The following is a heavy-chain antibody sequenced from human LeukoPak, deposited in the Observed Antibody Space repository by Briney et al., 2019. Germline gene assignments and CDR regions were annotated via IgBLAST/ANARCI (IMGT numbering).Heavy chain of an antibody. V-gene: IGHV3-74*01. Sequence: GGSLRLSCAASGFTFSSYWMHWVRHAPGEGLGWVSRINSDGSSTSYADSVKSRFTISRDNAKNTLYLQMNSLRAEDTAVYYCARERPRVAALIRYYYGMDVWGQGTTVTVSS. D-gene: IGHD6-13*01. J-gene: IGHJ6*02. CDR1: GFTFSSYW. CDR2: INSDGSST. CDR3: ARERPRVAALIRYYYGMDV.